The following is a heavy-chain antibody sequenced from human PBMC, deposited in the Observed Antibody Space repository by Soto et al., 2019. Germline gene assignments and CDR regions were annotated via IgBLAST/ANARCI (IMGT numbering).Heavy chain of an antibody. V-gene: IGHV3-7*01. CDR1: GFTFSHYW. Sequence: EVRLVESGGDLVQPGGSLRLSCAVSGFTFSHYWMTWVPQAPGKGLEWVANIKEDGSQKNYVDSVKGRFTVSRDNAKNSLYLQMNSLRAEDTAVYYCARSGSEVDYWGQGTLVIVSS. J-gene: IGHJ4*02. CDR2: IKEDGSQK. D-gene: IGHD3-10*01. CDR3: ARSGSEVDY.